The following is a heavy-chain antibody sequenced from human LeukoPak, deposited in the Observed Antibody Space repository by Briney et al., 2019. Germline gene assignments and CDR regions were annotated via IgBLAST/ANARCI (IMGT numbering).Heavy chain of an antibody. D-gene: IGHD6-6*01. CDR3: VRDALAPRRDFDF. CDR1: GFTFSNHW. V-gene: IGHV3-74*01. J-gene: IGHJ4*02. Sequence: PGGSLRLSCAASGFTFSNHWMHWVRQAPRKGLVWVSRIKTDGSSTAYADSVKGRFTISRDNAKNTLYLQMNGLRAEDTAVYYCVRDALAPRRDFDFWGQGTLVTVSS. CDR2: IKTDGSST.